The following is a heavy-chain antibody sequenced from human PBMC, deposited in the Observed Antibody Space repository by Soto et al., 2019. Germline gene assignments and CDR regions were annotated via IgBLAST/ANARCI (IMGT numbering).Heavy chain of an antibody. Sequence: QVQLVESGGGVVQPGRSLRLSCAASGFPFTTYGMHWVREGPGKGLEWVAVISYDGSNKFYAASVKGRFTISRDNSKNNLYLQMSSLRPDDTALYYCVGGQYYFDYRGQGTLVIVSS. V-gene: IGHV3-30*03. CDR2: ISYDGSNK. J-gene: IGHJ4*02. D-gene: IGHD3-10*01. CDR3: VGGQYYFDY. CDR1: GFPFTTYG.